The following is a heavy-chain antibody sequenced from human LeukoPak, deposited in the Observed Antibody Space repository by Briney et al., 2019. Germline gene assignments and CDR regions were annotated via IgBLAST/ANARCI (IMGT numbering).Heavy chain of an antibody. Sequence: PSETLSLTCTVSGASITSYYGSWIRQPPGKGLEWIGYIYYSGSTNYNPSLKSRVTISADTSKNQFSLKLSSVTAADTAVYYCARNIAGIAAAGIDYWGQGTLVTVSS. CDR3: ARNIAGIAAAGIDY. D-gene: IGHD6-13*01. CDR1: GASITSYY. J-gene: IGHJ4*02. V-gene: IGHV4-59*01. CDR2: IYYSGST.